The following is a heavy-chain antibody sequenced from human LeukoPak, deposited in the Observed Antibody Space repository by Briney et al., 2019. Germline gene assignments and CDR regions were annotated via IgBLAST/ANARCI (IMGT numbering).Heavy chain of an antibody. CDR3: ARGGPYYYGSGIDY. D-gene: IGHD3-10*01. V-gene: IGHV1-18*01. CDR1: GYTFTSYG. J-gene: IGHJ4*02. CDR2: ISAYNGNT. Sequence: ASVKVSCKASGYTFTSYGISWVRQAPGQGLEWMGWISAYNGNTNYAQKLQGRVTITADESTSTAYMELSSLRSEDTAVYYCARGGPYYYGSGIDYWGQGTLVTVSS.